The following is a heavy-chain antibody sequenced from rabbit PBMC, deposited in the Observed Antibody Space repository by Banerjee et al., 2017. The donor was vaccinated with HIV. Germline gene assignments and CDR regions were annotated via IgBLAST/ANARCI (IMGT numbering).Heavy chain of an antibody. J-gene: IGHJ4*01. CDR1: GIDFSSGYD. CDR2: IYSGRTDTT. D-gene: IGHD4-2*01. CDR3: ARSYAGRYFDFNL. V-gene: IGHV1S40*01. Sequence: QSLEESGGDLVKPGASLTLTCTASGIDFSSGYDMCWVRQAPGKGLEWIACIYSGRTDTTYYASWARGRFTISKTSATVTLQMTSLTAADTATYFCARSYAGRYFDFNLWGPGTLVTVS.